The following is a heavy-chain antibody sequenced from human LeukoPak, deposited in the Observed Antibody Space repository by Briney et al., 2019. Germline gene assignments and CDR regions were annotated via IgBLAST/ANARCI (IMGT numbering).Heavy chain of an antibody. CDR3: ARRDGYNLIH. Sequence: SETLSLTCAVYGGSFSGYYWSWIRQPPGKGLEWIGSIYYSGSTYYNPSLKSRVTISVDTSKNQFSLKLSSVTAADTAVYYCARRDGYNLIHWGQGTLVTVSS. D-gene: IGHD5-24*01. J-gene: IGHJ4*02. CDR1: GGSFSGYY. V-gene: IGHV4-34*01. CDR2: IYYSGST.